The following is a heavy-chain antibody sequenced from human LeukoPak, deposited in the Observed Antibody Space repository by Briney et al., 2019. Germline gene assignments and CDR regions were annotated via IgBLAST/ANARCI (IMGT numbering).Heavy chain of an antibody. CDR2: INPKSGGT. CDR1: GYTFTGYY. J-gene: IGHJ6*03. D-gene: IGHD2-2*01. CDR3: ARGPIIDIVIVPAADDYYYMDV. V-gene: IGHV1-2*02. Sequence: ASVKVSCKASGYTFTGYYIHWVRQAPGQGLEWMGWINPKSGGTNYAQKFQGRVTMTRDTSISTAYMELSRLRSDDTAVYYCARGPIIDIVIVPAADDYYYMDVWGKGTTVAVSS.